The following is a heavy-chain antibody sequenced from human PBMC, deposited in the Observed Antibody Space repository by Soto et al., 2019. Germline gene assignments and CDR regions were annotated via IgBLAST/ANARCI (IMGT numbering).Heavy chain of an antibody. V-gene: IGHV4-59*08. CDR3: VRGDLTFDY. J-gene: IGHJ4*02. CDR1: GGSISSYY. Sequence: QVQLQESGPGLVKPSETLSLTCTVSGGSISSYYWSWIRQPPGKGLEWIGYIYYSGTPNYNPSIKSRVSISLDTSKNQFSLKPSSVTAADTAVYYCVRGDLTFDYWGQGTLVTVSS. CDR2: IYYSGTP. D-gene: IGHD7-27*01.